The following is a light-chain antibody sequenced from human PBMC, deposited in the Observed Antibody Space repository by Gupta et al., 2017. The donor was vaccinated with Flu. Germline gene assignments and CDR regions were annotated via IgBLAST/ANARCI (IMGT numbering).Light chain of an antibody. Sequence: SYELTQPPSMSVSPGQTARITCSGDALPKQFAYWYQQKPGRAPVLVIWKDTERPSGIPERFSGSSSGTNVKLTISGVQAEDDADYYCQSADSSGTDVFGSGTKVTVL. V-gene: IGLV3-25*02. J-gene: IGLJ1*01. CDR2: KDT. CDR3: QSADSSGTDV. CDR1: ALPKQF.